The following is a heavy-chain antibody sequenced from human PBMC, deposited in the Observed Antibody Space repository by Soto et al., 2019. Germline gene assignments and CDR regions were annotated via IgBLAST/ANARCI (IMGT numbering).Heavy chain of an antibody. CDR1: GYSISSSNW. CDR3: ARSAVAITSVGYFAY. V-gene: IGHV4-28*01. CDR2: IYYSGST. Sequence: QVQLQESGPGLVKPSDTLSLTCAVSGYSISSSNWWGWIRQPPGKGLEWIGYIYYSGSTYYNPSLKSRLTMSVDTYKNQFCLKLSSVTAVDTAVYYCARSAVAITSVGYFAYWGQGTLVTVSS. D-gene: IGHD3-22*01. J-gene: IGHJ4*02.